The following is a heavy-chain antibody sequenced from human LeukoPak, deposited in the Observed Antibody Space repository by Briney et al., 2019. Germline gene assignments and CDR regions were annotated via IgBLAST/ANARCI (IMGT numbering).Heavy chain of an antibody. CDR2: IWFDGSNK. J-gene: IGHJ4*02. V-gene: IGHV3-33*01. Sequence: GGSLRLSCAASGFTFSSYGMHWVRQAPGKGLEWVAVIWFDGSNKYYADSVKGRFTISRDNSKNTLYLQMNSLRAEDTAVYYCAREWDSGSYYLGYFDYWGQGTLVTVSS. D-gene: IGHD1-26*01. CDR1: GFTFSSYG. CDR3: AREWDSGSYYLGYFDY.